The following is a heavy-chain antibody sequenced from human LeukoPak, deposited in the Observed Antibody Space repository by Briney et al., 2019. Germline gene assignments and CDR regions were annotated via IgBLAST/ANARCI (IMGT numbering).Heavy chain of an antibody. D-gene: IGHD3-9*01. V-gene: IGHV3-23*01. CDR2: ISGSGGST. J-gene: IGHJ5*02. CDR1: GFTFSCYA. CDR3: AKDPSPLRYCDQFTGSWYHP. Sequence: SGGSLRLSCAASGFTFSCYAMSWVRQAPGKGLEWVSAISGSGGSTYYAASVKGRFTISRDNSKHTLYLQMNSLRAEDTAVYYCAKDPSPLRYCDQFTGSWYHPWGQGTLVTVSS.